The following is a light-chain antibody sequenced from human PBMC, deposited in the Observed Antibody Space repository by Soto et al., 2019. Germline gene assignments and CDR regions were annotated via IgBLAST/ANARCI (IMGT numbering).Light chain of an antibody. CDR1: QSVSSSY. CDR2: GAS. J-gene: IGKJ1*01. V-gene: IGKV3-20*01. CDR3: QQYGRSPRT. Sequence: EIVLTQSPGTLSLSPGERATLSCRASQSVSSSYFAWYQQKPGQAPRLLIYGASNRATGIPDRFSGSGSGTDFTLTISRLVPEDFAVYYCQQYGRSPRTFGQGTKVEIK.